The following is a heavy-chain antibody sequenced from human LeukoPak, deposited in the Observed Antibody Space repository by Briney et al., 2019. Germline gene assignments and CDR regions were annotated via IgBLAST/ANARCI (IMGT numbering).Heavy chain of an antibody. Sequence: GASVKVSCKVSGYTLTELSMHWVRQAPGKGLEWMGGFDPEDGETIYAQKFQGRVTMTEDTSTDTAYMELSSLRSEDTAVYYCATDLSITGTFDYWGQGTLVTVSS. J-gene: IGHJ4*02. V-gene: IGHV1-24*01. CDR3: ATDLSITGTFDY. D-gene: IGHD1-20*01. CDR2: FDPEDGET. CDR1: GYTLTELS.